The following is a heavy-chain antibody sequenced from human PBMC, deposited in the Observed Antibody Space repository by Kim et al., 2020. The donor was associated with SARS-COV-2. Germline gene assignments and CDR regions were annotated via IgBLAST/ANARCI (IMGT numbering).Heavy chain of an antibody. V-gene: IGHV3-48*02. CDR1: GLNFNIYS. D-gene: IGHD5-18*01. Sequence: GGSLRLSCVVSGLNFNIYSMNWVRQAPGKGLEWVSYITGGSNIIDYADSVKGRFTISRDNAKNSLYLQMHNLRDEDTAVYFCTSGIQHAFGYWGQGTMVTVSS. J-gene: IGHJ4*02. CDR3: TSGIQHAFGY. CDR2: ITGGSNII.